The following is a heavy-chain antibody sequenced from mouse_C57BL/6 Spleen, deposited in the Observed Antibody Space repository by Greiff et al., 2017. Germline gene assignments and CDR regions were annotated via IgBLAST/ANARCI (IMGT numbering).Heavy chain of an antibody. CDR2: ILPGSGSN. CDR1: GYTFTGYW. CDR3: ARGGMGFAY. V-gene: IGHV1-9*01. Sequence: VQLQESGAELMKPGASVKLSCKATGYTFTGYWIEWVKQRPGHGLEWIGVILPGSGSNNNNEKFTGKATFTADTSSNPAYMQLSSLTTEDSAIYYCARGGMGFAYWGQGTLVTVSA. D-gene: IGHD2-3*01. J-gene: IGHJ3*01.